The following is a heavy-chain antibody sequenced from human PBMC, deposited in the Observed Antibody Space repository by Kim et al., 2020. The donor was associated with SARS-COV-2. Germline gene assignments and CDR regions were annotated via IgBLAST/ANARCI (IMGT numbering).Heavy chain of an antibody. J-gene: IGHJ6*02. V-gene: IGHV3-48*01. CDR3: ARAGVRGNSMDD. D-gene: IGHD3-3*01. CDR1: GCACSNYN. CDR2: IRSTSSNN. Sequence: GGSLRLSCAASGCACSNYNIDWVRRAPGKGLEWIICIRSTSSNNNTAYSATGRVTVSSANAEYTESLYMHIHSVENTATYDCARAGVRGNSMDDWVQGTT.